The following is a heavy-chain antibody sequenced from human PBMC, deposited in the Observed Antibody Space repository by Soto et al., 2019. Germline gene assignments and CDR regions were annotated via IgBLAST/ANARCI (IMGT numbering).Heavy chain of an antibody. CDR2: IHYSGST. J-gene: IGHJ5*02. CDR3: ARGVTMVRGVIIPWFDP. CDR1: GGSISSGDYY. V-gene: IGHV4-30-4*01. Sequence: SETLSLTCTVSGGSISSGDYYWSWIRQPPGKGLEWIGCIHYSGSTYYNPSLKSRVTISVDTSKRHFSLKLSSVTAADTAVYYCARGVTMVRGVIIPWFDPWGQGTLVTVSS. D-gene: IGHD3-10*01.